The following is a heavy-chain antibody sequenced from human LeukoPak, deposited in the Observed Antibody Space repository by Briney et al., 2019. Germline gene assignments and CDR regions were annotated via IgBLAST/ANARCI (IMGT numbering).Heavy chain of an antibody. CDR2: INPNSGGT. CDR3: AREGAEMTTATFNWFDP. CDR1: GYTFTGYY. D-gene: IGHD4-17*01. V-gene: IGHV1-2*02. Sequence: ASVKVSCKASGYTFTGYYMHWVRQAPGQGLEWMGWINPNSGGTNYAQKFQGRVTMTRDTSISTAYMELSRLRSDDTAVYYCAREGAEMTTATFNWFDPWGQGTLVTVSS. J-gene: IGHJ5*02.